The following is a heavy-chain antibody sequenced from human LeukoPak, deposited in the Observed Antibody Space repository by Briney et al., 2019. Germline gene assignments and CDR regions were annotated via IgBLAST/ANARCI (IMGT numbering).Heavy chain of an antibody. V-gene: IGHV1-46*01. CDR1: GYTFTTYY. CDR3: ARDYDILTGYYLYYYYYGMDV. Sequence: SVKGFCKASGYTFTTYYIHWVRQGPGQGLELMGIINPSGGSTSYAQKFQGRVTMTRDTSTSTVYMELSSLRSEDTAVYYCARDYDILTGYYLYYYYYGMDVWGQGTTVTVSS. D-gene: IGHD3-9*01. J-gene: IGHJ6*02. CDR2: INPSGGST.